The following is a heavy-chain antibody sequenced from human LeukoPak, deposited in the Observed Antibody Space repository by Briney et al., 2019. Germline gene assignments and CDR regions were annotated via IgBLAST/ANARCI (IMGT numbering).Heavy chain of an antibody. CDR1: GFTFDDYA. D-gene: IGHD5-18*01. CDR3: AKGNTASLAPPFDY. CDR2: ISWNSGSI. J-gene: IGHJ4*02. V-gene: IGHV3-9*01. Sequence: PGGSLRLSCAASGFTFDDYAMHWVRQAPGKGLEWVSGISWNSGSIGYADSVKGRFTISRDNAKNSLYLQMNSLRAEDTALYYCAKGNTASLAPPFDYWGQGTLVTVSS.